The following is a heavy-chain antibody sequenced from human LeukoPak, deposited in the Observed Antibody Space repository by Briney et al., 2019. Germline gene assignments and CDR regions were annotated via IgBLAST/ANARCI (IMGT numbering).Heavy chain of an antibody. J-gene: IGHJ4*02. V-gene: IGHV4-39*07. D-gene: IGHD3-3*01. CDR3: ARALWSSVPTFDY. CDR2: IYYSGST. CDR1: GGSISSSSYY. Sequence: SETLSLTCTVSGGSISSSSYYWGWIRQPPGKGLEWIGSIYYSGSTYYNPSLKSRVTISVDTSKNQFSLKLSSVTAADTAVYYCARALWSSVPTFDYWGQGTLVTVSS.